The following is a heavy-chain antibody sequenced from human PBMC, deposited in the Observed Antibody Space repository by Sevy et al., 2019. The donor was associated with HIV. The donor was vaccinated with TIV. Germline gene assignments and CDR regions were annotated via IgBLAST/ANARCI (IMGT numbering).Heavy chain of an antibody. CDR2: INPDGGEN. CDR1: GLTSRTYW. V-gene: IGHV3-7*01. J-gene: IGHJ4*02. D-gene: IGHD3-10*01. Sequence: GGSLRLSCVVSGLTSRTYWMHWVRRAPGKGLEWVASINPDGGENYYVASVKGQFTISRDNTKNSLYLQMTSLRAEDTAEYYCARGTYYYDSGFFYPFDYWGQGTLVTVSS. CDR3: ARGTYYYDSGFFYPFDY.